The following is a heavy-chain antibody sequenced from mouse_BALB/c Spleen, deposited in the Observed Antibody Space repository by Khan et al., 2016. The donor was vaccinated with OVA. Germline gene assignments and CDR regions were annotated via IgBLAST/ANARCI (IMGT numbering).Heavy chain of an antibody. CDR2: ISDSGST. CDR1: GYSITSGYG. V-gene: IGHV3-2*02. Sequence: VQLKESGPGLVKPSQSLSLTCTVTGYSITSGYGWNWIRQFPGNKLEWMGYISDSGSTNYNPSLKSRISITRDTSKNQFFLLLNSVTTEDTATCYYARTARIKYWGQGTTLTVSS. J-gene: IGHJ2*01. CDR3: ARTARIKY. D-gene: IGHD1-2*01.